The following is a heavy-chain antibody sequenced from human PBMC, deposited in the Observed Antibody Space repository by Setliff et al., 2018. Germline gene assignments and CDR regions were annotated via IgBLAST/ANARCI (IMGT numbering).Heavy chain of an antibody. CDR3: ARGSVEYSRGWYYYMAV. CDR1: GGTFNSYA. V-gene: IGHV1-69*13. CDR2: IIPIFGSA. D-gene: IGHD6-19*01. Sequence: ASVKVSCKASGGTFNSYAISWVRQAPGQGLEWTGGIIPIFGSANYARKFQGRVTVTADESTSTAYMELSSLRSEDTAVYYCARGSVEYSRGWYYYMAVWGKGTTVTVSS. J-gene: IGHJ6*03.